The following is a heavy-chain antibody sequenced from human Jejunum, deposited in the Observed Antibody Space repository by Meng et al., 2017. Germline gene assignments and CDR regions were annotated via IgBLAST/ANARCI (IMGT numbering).Heavy chain of an antibody. CDR1: GFSFSSAG. CDR2: IWYDGSNE. J-gene: IGHJ4*02. CDR3: ARDSTGWYVLDY. V-gene: IGHV3-33*01. Sequence: QVQLVESGGGVVQLGKSLRLSCAASGFSFSSAGMYWVRQAPGKGMEGVAVIWYDGSNEYYAESVEGRFTISRDNSKNAVYLQMNSLRADDTAVYYCARDSTGWYVLDYWGQGTLVTVSS. D-gene: IGHD6-19*01.